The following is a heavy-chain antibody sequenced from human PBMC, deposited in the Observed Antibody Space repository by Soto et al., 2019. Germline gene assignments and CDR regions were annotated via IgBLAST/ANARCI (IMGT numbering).Heavy chain of an antibody. J-gene: IGHJ4*02. CDR3: ARAPTYSGSEDY. CDR1: GGTFSSYT. D-gene: IGHD1-26*01. V-gene: IGHV1-69*02. Sequence: QVQLVQSGAEVTKPGSSVKVSCKASGGTFSSYTISWVRQAPGQGLEWMGRIIPILGIANYAQKFQGRVTITADKSTSTAYMELSSLRSEDTAVYYCARAPTYSGSEDYWGQGTLVTVSS. CDR2: IIPILGIA.